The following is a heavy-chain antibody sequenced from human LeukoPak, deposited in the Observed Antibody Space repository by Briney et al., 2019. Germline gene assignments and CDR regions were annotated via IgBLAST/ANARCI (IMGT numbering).Heavy chain of an antibody. CDR3: ARSLGGPTPDY. CDR2: IIPILGIA. J-gene: IGHJ4*02. CDR1: GGTFSSYA. V-gene: IGHV1-69*04. Sequence: GASVNVSCKASGGTFSSYAISWVRQAPGQGLEWMGRIIPILGIANYAQKFQGRVTITADKSTSTAYMELSSLRSEDTAVYYCARSLGGPTPDYWGQGTLVTVSS. D-gene: IGHD3-16*01.